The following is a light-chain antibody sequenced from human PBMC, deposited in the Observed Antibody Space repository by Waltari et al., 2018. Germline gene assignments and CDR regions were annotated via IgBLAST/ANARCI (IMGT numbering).Light chain of an antibody. CDR3: SSFTTTNSWV. CDR1: GSDVGAYNY. Sequence: HSALAQPAPVSGSPGQSFPIPCPGTGSDVGAYNYVSWYQQHPGKAPRLMIYDANNRPSGVSNRFSGSKSGNTASLTISGLQAEDEADYYCSSFTTTNSWVFGGGTKLTVL. CDR2: DAN. V-gene: IGLV2-14*03. J-gene: IGLJ3*02.